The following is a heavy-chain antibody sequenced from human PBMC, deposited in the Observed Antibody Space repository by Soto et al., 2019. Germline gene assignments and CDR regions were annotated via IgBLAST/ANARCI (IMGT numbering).Heavy chain of an antibody. CDR2: ISSSGSST. D-gene: IGHD3-16*02. Sequence: GGSLRLSCAASGFTFSDYYMSWIRQAPGKGLEWVSSISSSGSSTYYADSVKGRFTISRDNSKNTLYLQMNSLRAEDTAVYYCAKDGSYPYYYYYYMDVWGKGTTVTVSS. J-gene: IGHJ6*03. V-gene: IGHV3-11*01. CDR1: GFTFSDYY. CDR3: AKDGSYPYYYYYYMDV.